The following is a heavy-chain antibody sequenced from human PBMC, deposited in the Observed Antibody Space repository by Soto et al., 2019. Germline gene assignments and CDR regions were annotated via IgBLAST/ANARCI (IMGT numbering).Heavy chain of an antibody. D-gene: IGHD6-13*01. CDR3: ARDRRGYSINTGFDAFDI. J-gene: IGHJ3*02. Sequence: SVKVSCKASGGTFSSYAISWVRQAPGQGLEWMGGIIPIFGTANYAQKFQGRVTITADKSTSTDYMELSSLRSEDTAVYYCARDRRGYSINTGFDAFDIWGQGTMVTVSS. V-gene: IGHV1-69*06. CDR1: GGTFSSYA. CDR2: IIPIFGTA.